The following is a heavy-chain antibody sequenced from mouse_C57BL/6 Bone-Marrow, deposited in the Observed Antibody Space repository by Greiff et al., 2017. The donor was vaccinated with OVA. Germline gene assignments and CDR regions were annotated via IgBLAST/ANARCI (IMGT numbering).Heavy chain of an antibody. V-gene: IGHV14-4*01. CDR2: IDPENGDT. Sequence: EVQLQQSGAELVRPGASVKLSCTASGFNIKDDYMHWVKQRPEQGLEWIGWIDPENGDTEYASKFQGKATITADTSSNTAYLQLSSLTSGDTAVYYCTTSGDYGSSYWYFDVGGTGTAVTVTA. CDR1: GFNIKDDY. J-gene: IGHJ1*03. CDR3: TTSGDYGSSYWYFDV. D-gene: IGHD1-1*01.